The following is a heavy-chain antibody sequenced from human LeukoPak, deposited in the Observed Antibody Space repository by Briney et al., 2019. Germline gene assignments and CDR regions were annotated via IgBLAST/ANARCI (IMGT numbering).Heavy chain of an antibody. CDR3: AKDRMDYDSSGYLDY. Sequence: GGSLRLSCAASGFTFSSYSTNWVRQAPGKGLEWVSSISSSSSYIYYADSVKGRFTISRDNSKNTLYLQMNSLRAEDTAVYYCAKDRMDYDSSGYLDYWGQGTLVTVSS. CDR1: GFTFSSYS. J-gene: IGHJ4*02. D-gene: IGHD3-22*01. CDR2: ISSSSSYI. V-gene: IGHV3-21*01.